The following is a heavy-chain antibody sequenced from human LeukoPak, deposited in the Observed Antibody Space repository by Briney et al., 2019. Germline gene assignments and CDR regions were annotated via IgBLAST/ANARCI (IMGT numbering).Heavy chain of an antibody. CDR2: ISWNSGSI. D-gene: IGHD2-15*01. Sequence: GRSLRLPCAASGFTFDDYAMHWVRQAPGKGLEWVSGISWNSGSIGYADSVKGRFTISRDNAKNSLYLQMNSLRAEDTALYYCAKDINPPCSGGSCYLNYYYGMDVWGQGTTVTVSS. CDR1: GFTFDDYA. J-gene: IGHJ6*02. V-gene: IGHV3-9*01. CDR3: AKDINPPCSGGSCYLNYYYGMDV.